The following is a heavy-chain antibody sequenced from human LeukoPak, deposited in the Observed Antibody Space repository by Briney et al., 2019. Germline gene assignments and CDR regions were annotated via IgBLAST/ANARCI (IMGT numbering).Heavy chain of an antibody. CDR3: ARRGSGSYYKSQLNWFDP. V-gene: IGHV4-31*03. J-gene: IGHJ5*02. CDR1: GGSISSGGYY. Sequence: SETLSLTCTVSGGSISSGGYYWSWIRQHPGKGLEWIGYIYYSGSTYYNPSLKSRVTISVDTSKNQFSLKLSSVTAADTAVYYCARRGSGSYYKSQLNWFDPWGQGTPVTVSS. CDR2: IYYSGST. D-gene: IGHD3-10*01.